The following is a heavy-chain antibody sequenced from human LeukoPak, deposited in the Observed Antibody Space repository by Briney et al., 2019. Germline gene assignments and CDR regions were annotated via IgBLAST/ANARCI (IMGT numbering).Heavy chain of an antibody. CDR2: INGDGGST. J-gene: IGHJ4*02. CDR3: WKDLHTAYRGSSLPSTY. D-gene: IGHD6-6*01. Sequence: GGSLRLSCVVSGFTFSSYWIHWVRQAPGKGLVWVSRINGDGGSTDYADSVKGRFTISRDNAKKTLYLQMNSLRAEDTAVYYCWKDLHTAYRGSSLPSTYWGQGTPVTASS. CDR1: GFTFSSYW. V-gene: IGHV3-74*01.